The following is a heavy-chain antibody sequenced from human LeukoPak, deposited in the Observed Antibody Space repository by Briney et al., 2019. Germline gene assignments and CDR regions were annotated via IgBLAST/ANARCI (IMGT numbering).Heavy chain of an antibody. CDR3: ARDRNYYDSSGPPYYYSALDV. J-gene: IGHJ6*02. CDR1: GGSISSYY. V-gene: IGHV4-59*01. Sequence: SETLSLTCTVSGGSISSYYWSWLRQPPGKGLEWLGYIYHSGNTYYNPSLKSRVTISIHNSKNQFSLKVNSVTAADTAVYYCARDRNYYDSSGPPYYYSALDVWGQGTTVTVSS. D-gene: IGHD3-22*01. CDR2: IYHSGNT.